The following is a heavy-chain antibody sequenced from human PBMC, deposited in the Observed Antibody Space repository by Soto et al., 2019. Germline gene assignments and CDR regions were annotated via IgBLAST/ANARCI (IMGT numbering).Heavy chain of an antibody. Sequence: ESGGGLEQPGRSLRLSCAASGFTFDDYAMHWVRQAPGKGLEWVSGIGWNSGNIDYGDSVKGRFTISRDNAKNSLYLQMNSLRPEDTALYYCAKDRGKVYGAQFDYWGKGTLVTVSS. J-gene: IGHJ4*02. CDR3: AKDRGKVYGAQFDY. D-gene: IGHD4-17*01. CDR1: GFTFDDYA. V-gene: IGHV3-9*01. CDR2: IGWNSGNI.